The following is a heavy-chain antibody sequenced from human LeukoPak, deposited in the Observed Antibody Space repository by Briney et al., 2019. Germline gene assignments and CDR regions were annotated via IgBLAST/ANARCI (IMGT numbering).Heavy chain of an antibody. CDR2: INPNSGGT. D-gene: IGHD3-10*01. CDR1: GYTFTGYY. J-gene: IGHJ6*02. V-gene: IGHV1-2*02. CDR3: AREGSQYDYGSGPSNV. Sequence: ASVKVSCKASGYTFTGYYMHWVRQAPGQGLEWMGWINPNSGGTNYAQKFQGRVTMISDTSISTVYMEFNRLRSDDTAVYYCAREGSQYDYGSGPSNVWGQGTTVSVSS.